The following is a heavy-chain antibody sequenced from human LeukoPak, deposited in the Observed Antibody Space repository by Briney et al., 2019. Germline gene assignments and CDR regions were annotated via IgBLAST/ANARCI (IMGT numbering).Heavy chain of an antibody. J-gene: IGHJ5*02. V-gene: IGHV4-59*01. D-gene: IGHD6-6*01. CDR3: ARGTSSSFNWSDP. Sequence: PSETLSLTCTVSGGSTNNYYWNWIRQSPGKGLEWIGHVYASGGTNYSPSLRSRVTISLDTSKNQFSLKLKPVTAADTAVYYCARGTSSSFNWSDPWGQGTQVTVSS. CDR2: VYASGGT. CDR1: GGSTNNYY.